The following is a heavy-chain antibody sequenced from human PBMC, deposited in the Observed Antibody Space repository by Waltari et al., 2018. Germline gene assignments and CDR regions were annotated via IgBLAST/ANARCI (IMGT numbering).Heavy chain of an antibody. J-gene: IGHJ4*02. Sequence: QVQLVQSGAEVKKPGASVKVSCKVSGYTLTELSMHWVRQAPGKGLEWMGGFDPEDGETIYAQKFQGRVTMTEDTSTDTAYMELSSLRSEDTAVYYCATSNRFPPEIAATTLFDYWGQGTLVTVSS. CDR3: ATSNRFPPEIAATTLFDY. D-gene: IGHD6-13*01. V-gene: IGHV1-24*01. CDR1: GYTLTELS. CDR2: FDPEDGET.